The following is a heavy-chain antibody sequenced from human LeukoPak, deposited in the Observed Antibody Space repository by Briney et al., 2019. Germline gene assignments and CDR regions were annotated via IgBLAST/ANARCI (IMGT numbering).Heavy chain of an antibody. CDR3: ARYLRASGWYYFDS. Sequence: SGPALVKPTQTLTLTCAFSGFSLSTSPMAVSWVRQPPGKALEWLAVIDWNDNKCYSTSLKTRLTISKDTSKNEVVLTMTNMDPVDTATYYCARYLRASGWYYFDSWGQGTLVAVSS. CDR1: GFSLSTSPMA. V-gene: IGHV2-70*20. CDR2: IDWNDNK. D-gene: IGHD6-19*01. J-gene: IGHJ4*02.